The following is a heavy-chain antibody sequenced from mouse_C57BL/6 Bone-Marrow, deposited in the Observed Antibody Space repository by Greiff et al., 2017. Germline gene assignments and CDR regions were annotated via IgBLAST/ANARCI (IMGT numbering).Heavy chain of an antibody. Sequence: EVMLVESGGDLVKPGGSLKLSCAASGFTFSSYGMSWVRQTPDKRLEWVATISSGGSYTYYPDSVKGRFTISRDNAKNTLYLQMSSLKSEDTAMXYCARRGRGAWFAYWGQGTLVTVSA. J-gene: IGHJ3*01. CDR1: GFTFSSYG. CDR2: ISSGGSYT. CDR3: ARRGRGAWFAY. V-gene: IGHV5-6*02.